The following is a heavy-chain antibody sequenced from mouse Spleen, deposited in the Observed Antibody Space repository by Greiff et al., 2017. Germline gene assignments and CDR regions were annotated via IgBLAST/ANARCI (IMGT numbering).Heavy chain of an antibody. CDR2: ISGGGSYT. CDR1: GFTFSSYG. J-gene: IGHJ3*01. CDR3: ARRRDYGSSPAWFAY. V-gene: IGHV5-9-2*01. Sequence: DVKLVESGGGLVKPGGSLKLSCAASGFTFSSYGMSWVRQTPEKRLEWVATISGGGSYTYYPDSVKGRFTISRDNAKNNLYLQMSSLRSEDTALYYCARRRDYGSSPAWFAYWGQGTLVTVSA. D-gene: IGHD1-1*01.